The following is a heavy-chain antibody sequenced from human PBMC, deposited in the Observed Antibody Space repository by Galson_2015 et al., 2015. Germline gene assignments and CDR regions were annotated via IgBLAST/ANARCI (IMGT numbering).Heavy chain of an antibody. CDR1: GYSFASNW. D-gene: IGHD2-2*01. CDR2: IFPGDSDA. V-gene: IGHV5-51*01. J-gene: IGHJ4*02. CDR3: ATSRTPAIVGAVFQY. Sequence: QSGAEVKKAGESLKISCKASGYSFASNWIGWVRQRPGRGLEWMGMIFPGDSDARYTPSFQGQVTMSADKSISAAYLQWTSLRASDTAMYYCATSRTPAIVGAVFQYWGLGSLITVSS.